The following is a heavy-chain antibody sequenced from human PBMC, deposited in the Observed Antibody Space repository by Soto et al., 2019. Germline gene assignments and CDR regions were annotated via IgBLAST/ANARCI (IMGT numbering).Heavy chain of an antibody. V-gene: IGHV4-34*01. Sequence: QVQLQQWGAGLLKPSETLSLTCAVYGGSFSGYYWSWIRQPPGKGLEWIGEINHSGSTNYNPSLKSRVTISVDMYKNQCSLKLSSVTAADTAVYYCARGGRQQLIPTPISYKIDYWGQGSLVTVSS. D-gene: IGHD6-13*01. CDR2: INHSGST. CDR3: ARGGRQQLIPTPISYKIDY. CDR1: GGSFSGYY. J-gene: IGHJ4*02.